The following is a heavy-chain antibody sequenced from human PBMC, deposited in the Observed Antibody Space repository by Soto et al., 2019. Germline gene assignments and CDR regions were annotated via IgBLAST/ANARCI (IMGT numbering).Heavy chain of an antibody. D-gene: IGHD2-2*01. CDR1: GYTFTSYG. V-gene: IGHV1-18*01. CDR3: ARVTLGYCISTSCYEEYYFDY. J-gene: IGHJ4*02. Sequence: QVQLVQSGAEVKKPGASVKVSCKASGYTFTSYGISWVRQAPGQGLEWMGWISAYNGNTNYAQKLQGRVTMNTGTSTSTAYMELRSLRSDDTAVYYCARVTLGYCISTSCYEEYYFDYWGQGTLVTVSS. CDR2: ISAYNGNT.